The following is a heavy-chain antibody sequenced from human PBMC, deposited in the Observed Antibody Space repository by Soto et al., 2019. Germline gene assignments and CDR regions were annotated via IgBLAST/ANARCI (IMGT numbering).Heavy chain of an antibody. CDR3: AKDHGSSCFDP. Sequence: GETLSLTCAVSGVTFSSYDLSWGRQAPGKGLEWVSAISGSGGSTYYPDSVKGRFTISRGNSKNTLYLQMNSLGAEDTAVYYCAKDHGSSCFDPWGQGTLVTVSS. CDR1: GVTFSSYD. J-gene: IGHJ5*02. CDR2: ISGSGGST. V-gene: IGHV3-23*01.